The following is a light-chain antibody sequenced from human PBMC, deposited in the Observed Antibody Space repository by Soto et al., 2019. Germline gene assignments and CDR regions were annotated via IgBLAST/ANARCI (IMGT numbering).Light chain of an antibody. CDR2: DVS. Sequence: QSALTQPASVSGAPGQSITISCTGTSSDVGGYNYVSWYQQHPGKAPKLMIYDVSNRPSGVSNRFSGSKSGNTASLTISGLQAEDEAHYYCSSYTSSIPYVFGTGTQLTVL. CDR1: SSDVGGYNY. J-gene: IGLJ1*01. CDR3: SSYTSSIPYV. V-gene: IGLV2-14*01.